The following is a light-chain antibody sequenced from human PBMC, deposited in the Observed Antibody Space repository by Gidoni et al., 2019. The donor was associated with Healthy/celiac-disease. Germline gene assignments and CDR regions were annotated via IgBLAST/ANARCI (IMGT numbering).Light chain of an antibody. V-gene: IGKV3-11*01. J-gene: IGKJ1*01. Sequence: EIVLTQSPATLSLSPGEIATLSCRASQSVSSYLAWYQQKPGKAPSLLIDDASNMATGIPARFSGSGSGTDFTLTISSLEPEDFAVYYGQQRSNWPPWTFGQGTKVEIK. CDR1: QSVSSY. CDR3: QQRSNWPPWT. CDR2: DAS.